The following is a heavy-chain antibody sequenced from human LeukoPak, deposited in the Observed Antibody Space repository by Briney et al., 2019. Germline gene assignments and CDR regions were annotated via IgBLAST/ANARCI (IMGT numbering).Heavy chain of an antibody. Sequence: SETLSLTCAVYGGSFSGYYWSWIRQPPGEGLEWIGEINHSGSTNYNPSLKSRVTISVDTSKNQFSLKLSSVTAADTAVYYCARTSLYYYDRSGYYSLDYWGQGTLVTVSS. CDR3: ARTSLYYYDRSGYYSLDY. D-gene: IGHD3-22*01. J-gene: IGHJ4*02. CDR1: GGSFSGYY. CDR2: INHSGST. V-gene: IGHV4-34*01.